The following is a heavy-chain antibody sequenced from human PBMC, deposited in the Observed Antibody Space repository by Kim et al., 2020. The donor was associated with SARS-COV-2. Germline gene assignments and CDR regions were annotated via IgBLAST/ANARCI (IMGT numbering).Heavy chain of an antibody. CDR3: ARDVISNYGSGSYGDAFDI. V-gene: IGHV3-48*02. Sequence: GGSLRLSCAASGFTFSSYSMNWVRQAPGKGLEWVSYISSSSSTIYYADSVKGRFTISRDNAKNSLYLQMNSLRDEDTAVYYCARDVISNYGSGSYGDAFDIWGQGTMVTVSS. J-gene: IGHJ3*02. D-gene: IGHD3-10*01. CDR2: ISSSSSTI. CDR1: GFTFSSYS.